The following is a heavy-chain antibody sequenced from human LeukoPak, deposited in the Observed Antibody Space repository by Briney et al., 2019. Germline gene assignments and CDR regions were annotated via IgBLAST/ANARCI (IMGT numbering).Heavy chain of an antibody. CDR1: GFTFSDYY. CDR2: ISSSGSSI. D-gene: IGHD2-15*01. J-gene: IGHJ4*02. V-gene: IGHV3-11*04. CDR3: ARDRQTVATFDY. Sequence: PGGSLRLSCAASGFTFSDYYMIWIRQAPGKGLEWVSYISSSGSSIYYADSVKGRFTISRDNAKNSLFLQMNSLRAEDTAVYYCARDRQTVATFDYWGQGALVTVSS.